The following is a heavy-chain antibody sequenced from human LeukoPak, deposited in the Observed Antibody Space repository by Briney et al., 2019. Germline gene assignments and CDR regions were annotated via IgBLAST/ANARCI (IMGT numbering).Heavy chain of an antibody. CDR3: ARETVNWFDP. CDR2: IIPILGIA. D-gene: IGHD2-21*02. J-gene: IGHJ5*02. CDR1: GGTFSSYT. V-gene: IGHV1-69*04. Sequence: GASVKVSCKASGGTFSSYTISWVRQAPGQGREWMGRIIPILGIANYAQKFQGRVTITADKSTSTAYMELSSLRSEDTAVYYCARETVNWFDPWGQGTLVTVSS.